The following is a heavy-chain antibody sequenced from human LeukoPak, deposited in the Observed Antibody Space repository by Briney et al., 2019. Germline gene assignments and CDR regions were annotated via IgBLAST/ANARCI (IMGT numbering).Heavy chain of an antibody. Sequence: SETPSLTCTVSGGSISRYYWSWIRQPPGKGLEWIGYIYYSGSTNYNPSLKSRVTISVDTSKNQLSLKLSSVTAADTAVYYCARDPGGNWNYDYWGQGTLVTVSS. J-gene: IGHJ4*02. V-gene: IGHV4-59*01. D-gene: IGHD1-7*01. CDR1: GGSISRYY. CDR2: IYYSGST. CDR3: ARDPGGNWNYDY.